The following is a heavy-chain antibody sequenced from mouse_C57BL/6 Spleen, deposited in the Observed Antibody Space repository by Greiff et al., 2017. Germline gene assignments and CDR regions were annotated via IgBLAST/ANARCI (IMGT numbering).Heavy chain of an antibody. V-gene: IGHV1-52*01. Sequence: QVQLKQPGAELVRPGSSVKLSCKASGYTFTSYWMHWVKQRPIQGLEWIGNIDPSDSETHYNQKFKDKATLTVDKSSSTAYMQLSSLTSEDSAVYYCARERRDYAMDYWGQGTSVTVSS. J-gene: IGHJ4*01. D-gene: IGHD2-12*01. CDR2: IDPSDSET. CDR1: GYTFTSYW. CDR3: ARERRDYAMDY.